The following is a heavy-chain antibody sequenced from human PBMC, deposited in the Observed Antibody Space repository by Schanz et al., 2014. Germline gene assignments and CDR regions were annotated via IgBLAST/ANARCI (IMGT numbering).Heavy chain of an antibody. CDR1: GYIFTSNG. J-gene: IGHJ5*02. CDR2: ISPSNGNT. V-gene: IGHV1-18*01. CDR3: ASEKTTLNWFDP. Sequence: QVQLVQSGAEVKKPGASVRVSCKTSGYIFTSNGISWVRQAPGQGLEWMGWISPSNGNTNYAQKFQGRVTMTTDTSPSTPFMDLRGLGSDXTAVYNSASEKTTLNWFDPWGQGTLVIVSS.